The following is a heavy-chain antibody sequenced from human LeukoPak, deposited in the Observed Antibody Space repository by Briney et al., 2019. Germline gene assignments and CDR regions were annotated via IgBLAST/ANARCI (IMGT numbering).Heavy chain of an antibody. Sequence: SGTLSLPCAVYGGSFSCYYWSWLRQPPGKGGEWIGAINHSGSTNYNPSLMSRVTISVDTSKNQFSLKLSSVTAADTAVYYCARGRSTKGYCSSTSCYRWFDSWGQGTLVTVSS. CDR2: INHSGST. J-gene: IGHJ5*01. V-gene: IGHV4-34*01. CDR3: ARGRSTKGYCSSTSCYRWFDS. CDR1: GGSFSCYY. D-gene: IGHD2-2*01.